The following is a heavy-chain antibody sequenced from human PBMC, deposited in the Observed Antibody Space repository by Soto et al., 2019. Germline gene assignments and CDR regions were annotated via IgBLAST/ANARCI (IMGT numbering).Heavy chain of an antibody. J-gene: IGHJ5*02. CDR3: ARVVRWFDP. CDR1: GFTFSTYW. D-gene: IGHD3-16*02. Sequence: GESLKISCAASGFTFSTYWMHWVRQAPGKGLVWVSRINGDGGSTSYADSVKGRFTISRDNAKNTVYLQMNSLRAEDTAVYYCARVVRWFDPWGQGTLVTVSS. CDR2: INGDGGST. V-gene: IGHV3-74*01.